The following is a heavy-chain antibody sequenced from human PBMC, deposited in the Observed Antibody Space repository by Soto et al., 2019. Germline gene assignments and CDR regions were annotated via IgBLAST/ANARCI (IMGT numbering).Heavy chain of an antibody. CDR1: GFAFSSYA. D-gene: IGHD6-6*01. V-gene: IGHV3-30-3*01. Sequence: GGSLRLSCAASGFAFSSYAMHWVRQAPGKGLEWVAVISYDGSNKYYADSVKGRFTISRDNSKNTLYLQMNSLRAEDTAVYYCARSSYSSSSSPMDVWGRGTTVTVSS. CDR3: ARSSYSSSSSPMDV. CDR2: ISYDGSNK. J-gene: IGHJ6*02.